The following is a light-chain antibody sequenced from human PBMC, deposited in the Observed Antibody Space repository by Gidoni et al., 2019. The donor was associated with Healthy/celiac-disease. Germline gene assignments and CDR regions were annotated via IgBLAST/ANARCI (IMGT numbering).Light chain of an antibody. J-gene: IGLJ1*01. CDR3: NSYTSSSTRV. CDR2: EVS. V-gene: IGLV2-14*01. CDR1: SSYVGGYNY. Sequence: QSALTQPASVSVSPGQSITISCTGTSSYVGGYNYVSWYQQHPGKATKLMIYEVSNRPSGVSNRFSGSKSGNTASLTISGLQAEDEADYYCNSYTSSSTRVFGTGTKVTVL.